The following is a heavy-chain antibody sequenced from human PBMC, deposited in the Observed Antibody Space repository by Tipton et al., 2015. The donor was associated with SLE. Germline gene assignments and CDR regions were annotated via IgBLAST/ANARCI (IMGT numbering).Heavy chain of an antibody. J-gene: IGHJ5*02. V-gene: IGHV4-59*01. D-gene: IGHD2-2*01. CDR1: GGSISSYY. CDR3: ARPLGYCSSASCYAGTNWFDP. CDR2: IYYSGST. Sequence: TLSLTCTVSGGSISSYYWSWIRQPPGKGLEWIGYIYYSGSTNYNPSLKSRVTISVDTSKNQFSLNLSSVTAADTAVYYCARPLGYCSSASCYAGTNWFDPWGQGTLVTVSS.